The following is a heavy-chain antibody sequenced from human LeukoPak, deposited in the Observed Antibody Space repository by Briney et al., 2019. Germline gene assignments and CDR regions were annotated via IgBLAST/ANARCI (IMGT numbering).Heavy chain of an antibody. D-gene: IGHD3-10*01. CDR1: SFTFSSYA. CDR2: MSYDGSNK. V-gene: IGHV3-30*01. J-gene: IGHJ5*02. Sequence: GGSLRLSCGVSSFTFSSYAFHWVRQAPGKGLEWVAVMSYDGSNKYYADSVKGRFTISRDNSKNTLYLQMNSLRPEDTAVYYCARDAEYYGSGTRGDWFDPWGQGTLVTVSS. CDR3: ARDAEYYGSGTRGDWFDP.